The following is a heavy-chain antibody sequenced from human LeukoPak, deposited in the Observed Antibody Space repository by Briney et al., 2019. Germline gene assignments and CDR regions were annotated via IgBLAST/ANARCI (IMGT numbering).Heavy chain of an antibody. CDR2: IDPTGGTI. J-gene: IGHJ4*02. CDR3: ARERGRGIAVAGTAFDY. D-gene: IGHD6-19*01. V-gene: IGHV3-7*01. CDR1: GFAFSSSW. Sequence: GGSLRLSCAASGFAFSSSWMSWVRQTPGKGLEWVAAIDPTGGTIVYVDSVKGRFTISRDNAKNSLYLQMNSLRAEDTAVYYCARERGRGIAVAGTAFDYWGQGTLVTVSS.